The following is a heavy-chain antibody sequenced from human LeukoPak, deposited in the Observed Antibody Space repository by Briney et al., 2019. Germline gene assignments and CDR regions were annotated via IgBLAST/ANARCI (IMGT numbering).Heavy chain of an antibody. J-gene: IGHJ5*02. CDR1: GGSISSYY. D-gene: IGHD5-18*01. CDR3: ARLYTRGYSNWFDP. CDR2: IYYSGST. Sequence: SETLSLTCTVSGGSISSYYWSWTRQPPGKGLEWIGYIYYSGSTNYNPSLKSRVTISVDTSKNQFSLKLSSVTAADTAVYYCARLYTRGYSNWFDPWGQGTLVTVSS. V-gene: IGHV4-59*08.